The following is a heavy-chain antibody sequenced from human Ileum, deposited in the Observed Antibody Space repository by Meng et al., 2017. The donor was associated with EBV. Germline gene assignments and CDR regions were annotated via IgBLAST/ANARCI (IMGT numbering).Heavy chain of an antibody. CDR3: ARDEGGWLTTPDY. D-gene: IGHD5-24*01. CDR2: IIPILGIA. CDR1: GGTFSSYT. V-gene: IGHV1-69*08. Sequence: QVQLVQSRAEVKTPGSSVKVSGKASGGTFSSYTISWGRQAPGQGLEWMGRIIPILGIANYAQKFQGRATITADKSTSTAYMELSSLRSEDTAVYYCARDEGGWLTTPDYWGQGTLVTVS. J-gene: IGHJ4*02.